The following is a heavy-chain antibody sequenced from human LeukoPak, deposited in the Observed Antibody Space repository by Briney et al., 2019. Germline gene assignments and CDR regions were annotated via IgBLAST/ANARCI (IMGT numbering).Heavy chain of an antibody. CDR2: INHSGST. J-gene: IGHJ5*02. CDR1: GGSFSGYY. CDR3: ARGGRSSSWYPNWFDP. V-gene: IGHV4-34*01. Sequence: PETLSLTCAVYGGSFSGYYWSWIRQPPGKGLEWIGEINHSGSTNYNPSLKSRVTISVDTSKNQFSLKLSSVTAADTAVYYCARGGRSSSWYPNWFDPWGQGTLVTVSS. D-gene: IGHD6-13*01.